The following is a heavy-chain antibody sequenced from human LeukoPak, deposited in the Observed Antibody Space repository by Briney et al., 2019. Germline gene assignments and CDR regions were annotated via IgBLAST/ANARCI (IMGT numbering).Heavy chain of an antibody. CDR1: GFTFSSCG. J-gene: IGHJ4*02. CDR2: IAPTGTDR. Sequence: GGSLRLSCAASGFTFSSCGFNWVRQAPGKGLEWVSSIAPTGTDRYYADSVRGRFTISRDNAKNSMYLQMDSLRDEDTAVYYCATKTIGRHYDYWGQGTLLTVSS. V-gene: IGHV3-21*01. CDR3: ATKTIGRHYDY. D-gene: IGHD1-14*01.